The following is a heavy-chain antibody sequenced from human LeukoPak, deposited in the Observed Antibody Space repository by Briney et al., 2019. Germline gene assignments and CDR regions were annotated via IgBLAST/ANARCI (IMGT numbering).Heavy chain of an antibody. V-gene: IGHV3-7*01. D-gene: IGHD6-19*01. J-gene: IGHJ5*02. Sequence: GGSLRLSCAASGFTFSSYWMSWVRQAPGKGLEWVTNIKQDGGEKYYVDSGKGRFTISRDNAKNSLYLQMISLRAEDTAVYYCAREDSGWYTWGSYNWFDPWGQGTLVTVSS. CDR3: AREDSGWYTWGSYNWFDP. CDR1: GFTFSSYW. CDR2: IKQDGGEK.